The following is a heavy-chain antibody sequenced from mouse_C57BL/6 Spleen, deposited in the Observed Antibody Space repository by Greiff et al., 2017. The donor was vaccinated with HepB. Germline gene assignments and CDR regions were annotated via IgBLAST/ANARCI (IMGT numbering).Heavy chain of an antibody. V-gene: IGHV1-18*01. CDR2: INPNNGGT. CDR3: ARENDGNYFDY. D-gene: IGHD2-3*01. J-gene: IGHJ2*01. CDR1: GYTFTDYN. Sequence: EVQLVESGPELVKPGASVKIPCKASGYTFTDYNMDWVKQSHGKSLEWIGEINPNNGGTIYNQKFKGKATLTVDKSSSTAYMELRSLTSEDTAVYYCARENDGNYFDYWGQGTTLTVSS.